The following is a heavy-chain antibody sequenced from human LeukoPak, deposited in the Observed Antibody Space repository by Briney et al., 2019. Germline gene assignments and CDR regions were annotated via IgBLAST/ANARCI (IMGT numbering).Heavy chain of an antibody. D-gene: IGHD2-15*01. Sequence: ASMKVSCKPSGYTFISYGISWVRQAPGQGLEWVGWISAYKGVTDYAQKFQGRVAMTTDTSTSTVYMELMSLTFEDTAVYYCARVNDIAVVAAAAPHYEFWGQGTLVTVSS. CDR1: GYTFISYG. CDR3: ARVNDIAVVAAAAPHYEF. CDR2: ISAYKGVT. V-gene: IGHV1-18*01. J-gene: IGHJ4*02.